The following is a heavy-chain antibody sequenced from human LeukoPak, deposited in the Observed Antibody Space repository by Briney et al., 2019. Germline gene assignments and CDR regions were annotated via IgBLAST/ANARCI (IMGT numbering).Heavy chain of an antibody. D-gene: IGHD3-22*01. J-gene: IGHJ3*01. CDR2: IYPGDSDT. Sequence: GESLKISCKGSGYSFTSYWIAWVRQMPGKGLEWMGIIYPGDSDTKYSPSFQGQVTISADKSISTAYLQWSSLKASDTAMYYCARPNITSYYDSRGYDGFDVWGQGTMVAVS. CDR1: GYSFTSYW. CDR3: ARPNITSYYDSRGYDGFDV. V-gene: IGHV5-51*01.